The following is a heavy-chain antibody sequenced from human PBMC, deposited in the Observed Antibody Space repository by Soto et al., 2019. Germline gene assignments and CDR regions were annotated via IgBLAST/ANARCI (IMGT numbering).Heavy chain of an antibody. V-gene: IGHV3-23*01. J-gene: IGHJ6*03. D-gene: IGHD1-1*01. CDR3: AKNAGSSDWNHRNYYYYYYMDV. CDR2: ISGSGGST. Sequence: GGSLRLSCAASGFTFSSYAMSWVRQAPGKGLEWVSAISGSGGSTYYADSVKGRFTISRDNSKNTLYLQMNSLRAEDTAVYYCAKNAGSSDWNHRNYYYYYYMDVWGKGTTVTVSS. CDR1: GFTFSSYA.